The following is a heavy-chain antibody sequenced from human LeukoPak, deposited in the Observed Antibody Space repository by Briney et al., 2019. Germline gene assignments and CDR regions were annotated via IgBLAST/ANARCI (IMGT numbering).Heavy chain of an antibody. CDR2: LSTTGDT. J-gene: IGHJ4*02. CDR1: GFTISRYD. CDR3: ARDRYYYDSSGYSYYFDY. Sequence: GGSLRLSCAASGFTISRYDIHWVRQVTGKGLEWVSFLSTTGDTYYQDSMKGRFTISRDTVRNSVYLQMGSLRADDTAVYYCARDRYYYDSSGYSYYFDYWGQGILVTVSS. D-gene: IGHD3-22*01. V-gene: IGHV3-13*01.